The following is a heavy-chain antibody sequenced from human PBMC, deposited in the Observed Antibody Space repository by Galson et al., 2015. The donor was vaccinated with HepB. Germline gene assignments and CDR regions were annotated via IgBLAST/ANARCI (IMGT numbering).Heavy chain of an antibody. CDR2: IKQDGSEK. CDR3: ARVRGGSRYYYYGMDV. CDR1: GFTFSSYW. J-gene: IGHJ6*02. Sequence: SLRLSCAASGFTFSSYWMSWVRQAPGKGLEWVANIKQDGSEKYYVDSVKGRFTISRDNAKNSLYLQMNSLRAEDTAVYYRARVRGGSRYYYYGMDVWGQGTTVTVSS. V-gene: IGHV3-7*03. D-gene: IGHD2-15*01.